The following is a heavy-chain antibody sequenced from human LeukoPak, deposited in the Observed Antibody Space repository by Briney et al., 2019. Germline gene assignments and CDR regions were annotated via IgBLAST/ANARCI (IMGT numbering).Heavy chain of an antibody. CDR3: ARVYNYVFDQ. D-gene: IGHD3-10*02. V-gene: IGHV3-53*01. CDR1: GFTVSSSH. J-gene: IGHJ4*02. Sequence: GGSLGLSCAASGFTVSSSHMTWVRQAVGKGLEWVSFVYSGGDTSYADSVKGRFTISRDNSKNTLSLQMNSLRAEDTAVYYCARVYNYVFDQWGQGTLVTVSS. CDR2: VYSGGDT.